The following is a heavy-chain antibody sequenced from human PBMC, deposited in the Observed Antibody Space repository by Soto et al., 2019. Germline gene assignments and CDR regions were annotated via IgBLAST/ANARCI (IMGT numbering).Heavy chain of an antibody. V-gene: IGHV4-39*01. D-gene: IGHD1-7*01. CDR3: ARLNAGTTYYYYGMDV. Sequence: SGTLSITCPISWASVSSSSHYWGWIRPPPGKGLEWIGSIYYSGSTYYNPSLKSRVTISVDTSKNQFSLKLSSVTAADTAVYYCARLNAGTTYYYYGMDVWGQGTTVT. J-gene: IGHJ6*02. CDR2: IYYSGST. CDR1: WASVSSSSHY.